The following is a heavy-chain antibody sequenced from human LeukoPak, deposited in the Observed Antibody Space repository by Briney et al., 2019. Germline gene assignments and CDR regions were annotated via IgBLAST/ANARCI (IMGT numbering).Heavy chain of an antibody. V-gene: IGHV1-69*13. CDR3: ARDRGSSRPN. D-gene: IGHD6-13*01. J-gene: IGHJ4*02. CDR1: GGTFSSYA. CDR2: IIPIFGTA. Sequence: SVKVSCKSSGGTFSSYAIIWVRQAPGQGLEWMGGIIPIFGTANYAQKFQGRVTITADESTSTAYMELSSLRSEDTAVYYCARDRGSSRPNWGQGTLVTVSS.